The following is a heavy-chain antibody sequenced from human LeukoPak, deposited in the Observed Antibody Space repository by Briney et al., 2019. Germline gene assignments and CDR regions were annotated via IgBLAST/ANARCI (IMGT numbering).Heavy chain of an antibody. CDR2: IYYSGST. V-gene: IGHV4-31*03. Sequence: PSQTLSLTCTVSGGSISSGGYYWSWIRQHPGKGLEWIGYIYYSGSTYYNPSLKSRVTISVDTSKNQFSLKLSSVTAADTAVYYCARGHYCSSTSCAGRYNWFDPWGQGTLVTVSS. CDR3: ARGHYCSSTSCAGRYNWFDP. CDR1: GGSISSGGYY. J-gene: IGHJ5*02. D-gene: IGHD2-2*01.